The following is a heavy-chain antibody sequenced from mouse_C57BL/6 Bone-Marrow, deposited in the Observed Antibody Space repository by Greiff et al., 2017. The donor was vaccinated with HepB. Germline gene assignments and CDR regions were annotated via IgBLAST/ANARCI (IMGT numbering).Heavy chain of an antibody. CDR2: INPSSGST. V-gene: IGHV1-4*01. J-gene: IGHJ3*01. CDR3: ARTSLYYDYDGGFAY. CDR1: GYNFTSYT. Sequence: VKLVESGAELARPGASVKMSCKASGYNFTSYTMHWVKHRPGQGLEWIGYINPSSGSTNYNQRFKDKATLTADKSSSTAYMQLTSLTSEDSAVYYCARTSLYYDYDGGFAYWGRGTLVTVS. D-gene: IGHD2-4*01.